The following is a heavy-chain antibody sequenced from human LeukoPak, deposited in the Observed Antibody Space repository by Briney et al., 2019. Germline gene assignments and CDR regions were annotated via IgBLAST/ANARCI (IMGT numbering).Heavy chain of an antibody. J-gene: IGHJ4*02. CDR3: AKFFQQPNMVTTQIDY. Sequence: PGGSLRLSCAASGFTFSSYGMHWVRQAPGKGPEWVAFIRYDGSNKYYADSVKGRFTISRDNSKNTLYLQMNSLRAEDTAVYYCAKFFQQPNMVTTQIDYWGQGTLVTVSS. D-gene: IGHD5-18*01. CDR1: GFTFSSYG. V-gene: IGHV3-30*02. CDR2: IRYDGSNK.